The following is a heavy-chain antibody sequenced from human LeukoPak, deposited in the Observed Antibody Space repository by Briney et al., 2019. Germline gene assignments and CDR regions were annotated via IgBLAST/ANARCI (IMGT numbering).Heavy chain of an antibody. CDR3: AIDVAAAATGSDS. CDR2: IWYDGSNT. CDR1: GFTFSSYG. D-gene: IGHD6-13*01. J-gene: IGHJ4*02. Sequence: GGSLRLSCAASGFTFSSYGMHWVRQAPGKGLEWVAVIWYDGSNTYYTDSVKGRFTISRDNSKNTVSLQMNSLRADDTAVYYCAIDVAAAATGSDSWGQGTLVTVSS. V-gene: IGHV3-33*01.